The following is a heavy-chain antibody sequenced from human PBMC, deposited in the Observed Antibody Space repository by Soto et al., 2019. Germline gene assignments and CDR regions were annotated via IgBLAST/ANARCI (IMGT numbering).Heavy chain of an antibody. Sequence: EVQLLESGGGLVQPGGSLRLSCAASGFTFSSYAMSWVRQAPGKGLEWVSAISGSGGSTYYADSVKGRFTISRDNSKNTLYMQRNSRSAEDTAVYYCANSYYDYIWCSYRYPYYFAYWGQGTLVTVSS. D-gene: IGHD3-16*02. CDR3: ANSYYDYIWCSYRYPYYFAY. J-gene: IGHJ4*02. V-gene: IGHV3-23*01. CDR2: ISGSGGST. CDR1: GFTFSSYA.